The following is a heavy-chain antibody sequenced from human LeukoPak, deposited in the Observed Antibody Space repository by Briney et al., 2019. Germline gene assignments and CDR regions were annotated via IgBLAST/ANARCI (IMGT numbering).Heavy chain of an antibody. V-gene: IGHV4-39*01. CDR3: ARLGTVRDYIDS. J-gene: IGHJ4*02. Sequence: SETLSLTCIVSGASISNSDHHWGWIRQPPGKGLEWIGNIYYHGGTYYNPSLKSRVSISIDTSKTQFSLKMTSVTAADTGVYYCARLGTVRDYIDSWGQGTMVTVSS. D-gene: IGHD3-10*01. CDR1: GASISNSDHH. CDR2: IYYHGGT.